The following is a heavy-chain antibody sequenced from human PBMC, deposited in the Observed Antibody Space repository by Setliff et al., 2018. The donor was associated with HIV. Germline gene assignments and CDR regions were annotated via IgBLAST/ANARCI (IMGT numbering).Heavy chain of an antibody. Sequence: PSETLSLTCTVSGGSIRSSSYFWGWIRQPPGKGLEWIGSIHYSGSTYYNPSLKSRVTISVDTSKHPFSLKLSSVTAADTAVYYCARERIAVAGPRVAFDLWGQGTMVTV. D-gene: IGHD6-19*01. V-gene: IGHV4-39*07. CDR2: IHYSGST. CDR3: ARERIAVAGPRVAFDL. CDR1: GGSIRSSSYF. J-gene: IGHJ3*01.